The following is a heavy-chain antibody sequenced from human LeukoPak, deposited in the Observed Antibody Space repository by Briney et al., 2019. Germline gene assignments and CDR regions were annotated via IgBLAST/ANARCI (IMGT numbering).Heavy chain of an antibody. CDR3: ARLFFFDY. Sequence: SETLSLTCALYGGSFSGYYWSWIRQPPGKGLEWIGEINHSGSTNYNPSLKSRVTISVDTSKNQFSLKLSSVTAADTAVYYCARLFFFDYWGQGTLVTVSS. J-gene: IGHJ4*02. V-gene: IGHV4-34*01. CDR2: INHSGST. CDR1: GGSFSGYY.